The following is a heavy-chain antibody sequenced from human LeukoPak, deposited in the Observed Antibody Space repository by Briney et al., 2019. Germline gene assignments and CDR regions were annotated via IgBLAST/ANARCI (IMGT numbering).Heavy chain of an antibody. V-gene: IGHV3-9*01. CDR3: AKRADYDILTGYPG. CDR2: ISWNSGRI. J-gene: IGHJ4*02. D-gene: IGHD3-9*01. Sequence: GRSLRLSCAASGFTFDEYAMHWVRQAPGKGLEGFSGISWNSGRIDYADSVKGRFTISRDNAKNSLYLQMNSLRAEGTALYYCAKRADYDILTGYPGWGRGTLVTVSS. CDR1: GFTFDEYA.